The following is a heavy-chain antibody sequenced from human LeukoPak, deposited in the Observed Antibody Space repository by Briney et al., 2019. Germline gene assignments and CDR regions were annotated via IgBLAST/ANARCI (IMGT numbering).Heavy chain of an antibody. CDR3: ARGYPSGGYYYYYGVDV. J-gene: IGHJ6*02. CDR1: GGSFTGYS. V-gene: IGHV4-34*01. Sequence: SETLSLTCAVDGGSFTGYSWSWIRQPPGKGLEWIGETNHSGSTNYNPSLKSRVTISVDTSKSQFSLNLTSVTAADTAVYYCARGYPSGGYYYYYGVDVWGQGTTVTVSS. CDR2: TNHSGST. D-gene: IGHD3-10*01.